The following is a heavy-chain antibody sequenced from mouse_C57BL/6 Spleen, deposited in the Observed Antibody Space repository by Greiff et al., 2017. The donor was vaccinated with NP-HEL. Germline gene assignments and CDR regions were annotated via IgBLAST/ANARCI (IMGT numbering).Heavy chain of an antibody. D-gene: IGHD1-1*01. V-gene: IGHV1-80*01. CDR3: ARRYGSRSYWYFDV. Sequence: QVQLQQSGPELVKPGASVKISCKASGYAFSSSWMNWVKQRPGKGLEWIGRIYPGDGDTNYNGKFKGQATLTADKSSSTAYMQLSSLTSEDSAVYFCARRYGSRSYWYFDVWGTGTTVTVSS. CDR1: GYAFSSSW. J-gene: IGHJ1*03. CDR2: IYPGDGDT.